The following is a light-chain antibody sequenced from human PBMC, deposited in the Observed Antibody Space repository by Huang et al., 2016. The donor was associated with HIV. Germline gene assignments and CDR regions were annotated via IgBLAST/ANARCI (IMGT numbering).Light chain of an antibody. CDR1: QNLLHHYGYNF. V-gene: IGKV2-28*01. J-gene: IGKJ3*01. CDR3: MQSLQTPFT. CDR2: LGS. Sequence: DIVMTQSPLSLPVTPGEPASISCRSSQNLLHHYGYNFLQWYVQKPGQSPQLLISLGSERASGVPDRFSGSGSGTDFTLEISTVEAEDVGIYYCMQSLQTPFTFGPGTKVDV.